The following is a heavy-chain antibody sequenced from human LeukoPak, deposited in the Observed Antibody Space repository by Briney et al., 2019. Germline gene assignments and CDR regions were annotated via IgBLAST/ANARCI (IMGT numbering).Heavy chain of an antibody. CDR2: IYTSGST. Sequence: SETMSLTCTVSGGSISSGSYYWSWIRQPAGKGLEWIGRIYTSGSTNYNPSLKSRVTISVDTSKNQFSLKLSSVTAADTAVYYCARDRIAAALDYYMDVWGKGTTVTVSS. J-gene: IGHJ6*03. V-gene: IGHV4-61*02. CDR1: GGSISSGSYY. CDR3: ARDRIAAALDYYMDV. D-gene: IGHD6-13*01.